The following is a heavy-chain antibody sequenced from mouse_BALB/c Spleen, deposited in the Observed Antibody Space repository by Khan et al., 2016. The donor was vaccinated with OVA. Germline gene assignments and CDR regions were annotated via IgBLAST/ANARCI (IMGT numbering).Heavy chain of an antibody. CDR3: SRQPYYHYNVMDY. Sequence: QVQLKESGPGLVVPSQSLSITCTISGFSLMNYGIHWVRQPPGKGLEWLVLMWSDGSTTYNSALKSRLTISKDNSKSQVFLKMNSLQTDDTAMYFCSRQPYYHYNVMDYWGQGTSVTVSS. CDR1: GFSLMNYG. J-gene: IGHJ4*01. D-gene: IGHD2-10*01. CDR2: MWSDGST. V-gene: IGHV2-6-1*01.